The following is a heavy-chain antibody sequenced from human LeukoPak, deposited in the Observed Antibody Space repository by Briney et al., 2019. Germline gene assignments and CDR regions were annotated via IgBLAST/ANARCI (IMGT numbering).Heavy chain of an antibody. CDR1: GFTFSSFW. J-gene: IGHJ4*02. Sequence: PGGSLRLSCAASGFTFSSFWMHWVRQAPGKGLVWVSRINSDGSSTTYADSVKGRFTISRDNAKNTLYLQINSLRAEDTAIYYCAKGGKGSYYSDSWGQGTLVTVSS. CDR2: INSDGSST. CDR3: AKGGKGSYYSDS. V-gene: IGHV3-74*01. D-gene: IGHD3-10*01.